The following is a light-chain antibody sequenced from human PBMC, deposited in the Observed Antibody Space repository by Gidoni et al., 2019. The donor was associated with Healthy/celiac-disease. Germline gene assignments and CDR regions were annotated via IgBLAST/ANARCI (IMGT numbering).Light chain of an antibody. CDR1: PCGSSSY. CDR3: QQYGSSPFT. CDR2: GAS. Sequence: EIVLTPSPGTLYLSPGERATLSCRASPCGSSSYLAWYQQKPGQAPRLLIYGASSRATGIPDRFSGSGSGTDFTLTISRLEPEDFAVYYCQQYGSSPFTFGQGTRLEIK. J-gene: IGKJ5*01. V-gene: IGKV3-20*01.